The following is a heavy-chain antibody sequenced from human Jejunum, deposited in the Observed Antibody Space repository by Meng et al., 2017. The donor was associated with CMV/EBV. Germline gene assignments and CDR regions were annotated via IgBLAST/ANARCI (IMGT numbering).Heavy chain of an antibody. D-gene: IGHD1-7*01. J-gene: IGHJ6*02. V-gene: IGHV3-11*04. Sequence: WIRQAPGKGLEWVSYISSSGNTIYYADSVKGRFTISRDSATNTLFLQMNSLRAEDTAVYYCARVPWNYNVWTSSHYSPDQFYGMDVWGQGATVTVSS. CDR2: ISSSGNTI. CDR3: ARVPWNYNVWTSSHYSPDQFYGMDV.